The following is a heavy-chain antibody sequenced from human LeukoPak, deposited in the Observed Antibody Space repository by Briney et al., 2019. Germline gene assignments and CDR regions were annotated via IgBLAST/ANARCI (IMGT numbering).Heavy chain of an antibody. D-gene: IGHD3-10*01. J-gene: IGHJ5*02. CDR2: IHYSGST. V-gene: IGHV4-59*08. CDR3: ARTGVTMVRGVNIGWFDP. CDR1: GGSITNYY. Sequence: PSETLSLTCTVSGGSITNYYWTWIRQPPGKGLEWIGYIHYSGSTNYNPSLKSRVTISVDTSKNQFSLKLSSVTAADTAVYYCARTGVTMVRGVNIGWFDPWGQGTLVTVSS.